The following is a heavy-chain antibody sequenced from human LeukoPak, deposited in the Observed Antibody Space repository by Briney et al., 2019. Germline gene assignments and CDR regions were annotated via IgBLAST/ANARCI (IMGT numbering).Heavy chain of an antibody. V-gene: IGHV4-4*07. Sequence: SETLSLTCTVSGGSISSYYWSWIRQPAGKGLEWIGRIYTSGSTNYNPSLKSRVTMSVDTSKNQFSLKLSSVTAADTAVYYCAKDQATWNDVLPLNFDYWGQGTLVTVSS. CDR1: GGSISSYY. D-gene: IGHD1-1*01. J-gene: IGHJ4*02. CDR3: AKDQATWNDVLPLNFDY. CDR2: IYTSGST.